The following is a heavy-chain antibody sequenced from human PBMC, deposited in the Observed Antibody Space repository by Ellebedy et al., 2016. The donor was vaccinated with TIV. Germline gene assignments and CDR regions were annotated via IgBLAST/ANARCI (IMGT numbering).Heavy chain of an antibody. J-gene: IGHJ5*02. CDR3: ARERISSSSRWFDP. V-gene: IGHV3-23*01. D-gene: IGHD6-6*01. CDR2: ISGSGGST. Sequence: GGSLRLSCAASGFTFSSYAMSWVRQAPGKGLEWVSAISGSGGSTYYADSVKGRFTISRDNSKNMLYLQMNSLRAEDTAVYYCARERISSSSRWFDPWGQGTLVTVSS. CDR1: GFTFSSYA.